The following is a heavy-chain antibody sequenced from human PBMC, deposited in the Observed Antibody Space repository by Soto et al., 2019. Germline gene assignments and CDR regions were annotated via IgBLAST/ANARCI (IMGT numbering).Heavy chain of an antibody. CDR3: ARTKGATGGFDY. CDR2: IYIGGST. CDR1: GLTVSGSY. J-gene: IGHJ4*02. Sequence: PGGSRRLSCAASGLTVSGSYMNWGRQAQGKGLQWVSIIYIGGSTYYADSVKGRFTISRDNSKNTLYLQMNSLRAEDTAVYYCARTKGATGGFDYWGQGTLLIFPS. V-gene: IGHV3-53*01. D-gene: IGHD5-12*01.